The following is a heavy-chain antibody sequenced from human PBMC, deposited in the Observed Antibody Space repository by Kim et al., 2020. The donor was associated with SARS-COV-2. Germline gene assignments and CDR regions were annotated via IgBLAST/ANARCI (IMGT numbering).Heavy chain of an antibody. Sequence: GGSLRLSCAASGFTFSSYAMHWVRQAPGKGLEWVAVISYDGSNKYYADSVKGRFTISRDNSKNTLYLRMNSLRAEDTAVYYCARDGAVAGTHYYGMDVWGQGTTVTVSS. D-gene: IGHD6-19*01. CDR3: ARDGAVAGTHYYGMDV. CDR2: ISYDGSNK. V-gene: IGHV3-30*04. CDR1: GFTFSSYA. J-gene: IGHJ6*02.